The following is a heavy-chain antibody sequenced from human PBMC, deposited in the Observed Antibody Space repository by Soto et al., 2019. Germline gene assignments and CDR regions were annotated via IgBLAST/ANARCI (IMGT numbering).Heavy chain of an antibody. CDR2: IYPGDSDA. V-gene: IGHV5-51*01. J-gene: IGHJ5*02. CDR1: GYTFSGYW. CDR3: VVQQKLPWVNA. Sequence: GESLKISCKGSGYTFSGYWIGWVRQMSGKGLEWMGIIYPGDSDARYSPSFQGQVTISADESITTAYLQWDSLKASDTAIYYCVVQQKLPWVNAWGQGTLVTVSS. D-gene: IGHD1-1*01.